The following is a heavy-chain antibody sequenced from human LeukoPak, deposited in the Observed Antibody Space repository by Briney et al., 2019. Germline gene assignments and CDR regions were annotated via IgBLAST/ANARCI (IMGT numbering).Heavy chain of an antibody. J-gene: IGHJ4*02. Sequence: GGSLRLSCAASGFTFSSYAMSWVRQAPGKGLEWVSAISGSGGSTYYADSVKGRFTISRDNSKNTLYLQMNSLRAEDTAVYYCARRGWELLGVAFDYWGQGTLVTVSS. CDR1: GFTFSSYA. V-gene: IGHV3-23*01. CDR2: ISGSGGST. D-gene: IGHD1-26*01. CDR3: ARRGWELLGVAFDY.